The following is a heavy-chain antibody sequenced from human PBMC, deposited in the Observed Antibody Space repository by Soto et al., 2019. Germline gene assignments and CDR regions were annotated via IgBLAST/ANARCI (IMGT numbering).Heavy chain of an antibody. J-gene: IGHJ4*02. Sequence: ASVKVSCKVSGYTLTELSMHWVRQAPGKGLEWMGGFDPEDGETIYAQKFQGRVTMTEDTSTDTAYMELSSLRSEDTAVYYCATDQRRNYYDSSGYHRDWGQGTLVTVSS. CDR3: ATDQRRNYYDSSGYHRD. CDR1: GYTLTELS. CDR2: FDPEDGET. V-gene: IGHV1-24*01. D-gene: IGHD3-22*01.